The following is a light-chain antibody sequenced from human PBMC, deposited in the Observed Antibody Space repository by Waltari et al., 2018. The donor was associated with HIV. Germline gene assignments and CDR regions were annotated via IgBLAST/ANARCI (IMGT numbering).Light chain of an antibody. CDR1: RGIKKD. V-gene: IGKV1-17*01. J-gene: IGKJ1*01. CDR2: SAS. Sequence: DIQMTQSPSSLTASVGDRVPITYRASRGIKKDLVWYQQKPGTDPKRLIHSASTLQSGGPSRFSGSGAGSKFTLTISSLQPEDFATYYCLQVNTNPRTFGQGTKVEIK. CDR3: LQVNTNPRT.